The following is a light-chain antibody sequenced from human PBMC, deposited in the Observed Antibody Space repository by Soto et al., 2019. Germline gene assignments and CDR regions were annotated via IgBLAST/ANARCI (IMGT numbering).Light chain of an antibody. CDR2: AVS. V-gene: IGLV2-14*03. J-gene: IGLJ2*01. CDR3: TSYTSSSTRV. CDR1: SSDVGGYNL. Sequence: QSALTQPASVSGSPGQSITISCTGTSSDVGGYNLVSWYQHHPGKAPKLMIYAVSNRPSGFSNRFSGSKSGNTSSLTISGLQAEYEADDYCTSYTSSSTRVFGGRTKLTVL.